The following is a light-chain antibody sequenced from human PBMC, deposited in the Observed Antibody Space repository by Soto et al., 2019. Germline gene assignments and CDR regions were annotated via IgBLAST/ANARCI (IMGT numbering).Light chain of an antibody. CDR2: WAS. CDR3: QQYYSAPWT. V-gene: IGKV4-1*01. CDR1: QSVLYSSNNKNY. J-gene: IGKJ1*01. Sequence: DIVMTQSPDSLAVSLGERATINCKSSQSVLYSSNNKNYLAWYQQKPGQPPKLLIYWASTRESGVPDRFSGSESGTDFTLTISSLQAEDVAVNYCQQYYSAPWTFGQGTKVEIK.